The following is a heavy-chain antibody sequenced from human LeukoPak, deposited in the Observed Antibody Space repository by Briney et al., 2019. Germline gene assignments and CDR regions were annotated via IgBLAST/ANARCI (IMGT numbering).Heavy chain of an antibody. V-gene: IGHV4-34*01. D-gene: IGHD3-3*01. J-gene: IGHJ4*02. CDR1: GASYNAYY. CDR3: AVGITILGVAASFDS. Sequence: SETLSLACAVYGASYNAYYWSWIRQPPGKGLEWIGDIDHRGTATYNPSLKSRLSISADASKNQFSLKLNSVTDADTAVYYCAVGITILGVAASFDSWGQGNLVIVSS. CDR2: IDHRGTA.